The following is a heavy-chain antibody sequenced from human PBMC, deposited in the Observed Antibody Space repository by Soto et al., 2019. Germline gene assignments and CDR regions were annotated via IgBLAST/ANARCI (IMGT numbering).Heavy chain of an antibody. Sequence: PGGSLRLSCAASGFTVSSNYMSWVRQAPGKGLEWVSAISGSGGSTYYADSVKGRFTISRDNSKNTLYLQMNSLRAEDTAVYYCAGYDFDYGMDVWGQGTTVTVSS. D-gene: IGHD3-3*01. J-gene: IGHJ6*02. CDR1: GFTVSSNY. CDR3: AGYDFDYGMDV. CDR2: ISGSGGST. V-gene: IGHV3-23*01.